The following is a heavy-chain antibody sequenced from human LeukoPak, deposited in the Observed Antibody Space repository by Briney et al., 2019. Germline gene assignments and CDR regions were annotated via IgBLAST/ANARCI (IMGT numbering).Heavy chain of an antibody. J-gene: IGHJ4*02. V-gene: IGHV3-53*01. Sequence: GGSLRLSCAASGFTVSSNYMSWVRQAPGKGLEWVSVIYSGGSTYYADSVKGRFTISRDNSKNTLYLQMNSLRAEDTAVYYCARGLIEMATIYFGYWGQGTLVTVSS. CDR2: IYSGGST. CDR1: GFTVSSNY. CDR3: ARGLIEMATIYFGY. D-gene: IGHD5-24*01.